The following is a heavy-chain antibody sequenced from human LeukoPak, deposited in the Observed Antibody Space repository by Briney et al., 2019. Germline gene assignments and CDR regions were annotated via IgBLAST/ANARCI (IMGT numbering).Heavy chain of an antibody. J-gene: IGHJ3*02. CDR2: ISGSGVTT. CDR1: GFTFSSSA. Sequence: GGSLRPSCAASGFTFSSSAMSWVRQAPGKGLEWVSGISGSGVTTYYADSVKGRFTISRDISKNTLYLQMNSLRAEDTAVYYCAKAMHYYDSSGYYYAFDIWGQGTMVTVSS. V-gene: IGHV3-23*01. D-gene: IGHD3-22*01. CDR3: AKAMHYYDSSGYYYAFDI.